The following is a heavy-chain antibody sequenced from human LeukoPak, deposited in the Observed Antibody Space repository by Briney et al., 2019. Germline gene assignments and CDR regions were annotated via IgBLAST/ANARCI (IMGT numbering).Heavy chain of an antibody. CDR2: IYASGST. J-gene: IGHJ6*03. V-gene: IGHV4-4*07. CDR1: GGSISSYY. CDR3: ARDLIVVVPAAIVGYMDV. Sequence: PSETLSLTCTVSGGSISSYYWSWIRQPAGKGLEWIGRIYASGSTNYNPSLTSRVTMSVDTSKNQFSLKLSSVTAADTAVNYCARDLIVVVPAAIVGYMDVWGKGTTVTVSS. D-gene: IGHD2-2*02.